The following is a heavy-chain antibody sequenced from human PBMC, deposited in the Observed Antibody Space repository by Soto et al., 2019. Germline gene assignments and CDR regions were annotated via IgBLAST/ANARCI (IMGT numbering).Heavy chain of an antibody. J-gene: IGHJ4*02. Sequence: PSETLSLTCTVSGGPISSYYWSWIRQPPGKGLEWIGYIYYSGSTNYNPSLKSRVTISVDTSKNQFSLKLSSVTAADTAVYYCARHSSVRFFSSRSLALEFDYWGQGTLVTVSS. D-gene: IGHD3-3*01. CDR1: GGPISSYY. CDR3: ARHSSVRFFSSRSLALEFDY. V-gene: IGHV4-59*08. CDR2: IYYSGST.